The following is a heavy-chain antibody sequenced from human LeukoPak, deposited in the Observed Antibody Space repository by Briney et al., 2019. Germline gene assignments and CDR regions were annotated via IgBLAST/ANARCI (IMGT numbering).Heavy chain of an antibody. Sequence: ASVKVSCKASGYTFTSYDINWVRQATGQGLEWMGWMNPNSGNTGYAQKFQGRVTITRNTSISTAYMELSSLRSEDTAVYYCARDLPRAAAGIGYYFDYWGQGTLVTVSS. D-gene: IGHD6-13*01. CDR1: GYTFTSYD. J-gene: IGHJ4*02. CDR2: MNPNSGNT. V-gene: IGHV1-8*03. CDR3: ARDLPRAAAGIGYYFDY.